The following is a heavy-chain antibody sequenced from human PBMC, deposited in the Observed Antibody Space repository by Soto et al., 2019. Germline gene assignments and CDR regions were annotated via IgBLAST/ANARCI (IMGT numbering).Heavy chain of an antibody. V-gene: IGHV4-38-2*02. CDR1: DYSISSGDY. CDR2: IYHSGTP. Sequence: LETLALTCDVSDYSISSGDYWGWGRQPPGKGREGIGSIYHSGTPYYTPSLKSRVTISGDTSKTQFSLKLSSVTAAYTAIYYCARETGKVGIFAYWGQGILVNVSS. D-gene: IGHD1-26*01. J-gene: IGHJ4*02. CDR3: ARETGKVGIFAY.